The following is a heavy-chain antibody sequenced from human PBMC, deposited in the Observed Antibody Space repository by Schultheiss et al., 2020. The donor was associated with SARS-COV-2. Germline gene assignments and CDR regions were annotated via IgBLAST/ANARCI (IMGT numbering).Heavy chain of an antibody. CDR1: GGSISSSNW. D-gene: IGHD6-13*01. CDR2: IYHSGST. Sequence: SETLSLTCAVSGGSISSSNWWSWVRQPPGKGLEWIGEIYHSGSTNYNPSLKSRVTISVDKSKNQFSLKLSSVTAADTAVYYCARDGRGQQLVTYDYYYGMDVWGQGTTVTVSS. CDR3: ARDGRGQQLVTYDYYYGMDV. J-gene: IGHJ6*02. V-gene: IGHV4-4*02.